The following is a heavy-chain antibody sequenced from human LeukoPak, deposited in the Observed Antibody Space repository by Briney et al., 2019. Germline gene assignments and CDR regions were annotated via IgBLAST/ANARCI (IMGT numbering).Heavy chain of an antibody. D-gene: IGHD6-13*01. CDR3: ARDKPDRAAGHEDY. CDR1: GYTLNQVS. V-gene: IGHV1-24*01. J-gene: IGHJ4*02. Sequence: ASVKVSCKVSGYTLNQVSIEWVRQAPGKGLEWMGGYDAENHETVYAQKLQGRVTMTTDTSTSTAYMELRSLRSDDTAVYYCARDKPDRAAGHEDYWGQGTLVTVSS. CDR2: YDAENHET.